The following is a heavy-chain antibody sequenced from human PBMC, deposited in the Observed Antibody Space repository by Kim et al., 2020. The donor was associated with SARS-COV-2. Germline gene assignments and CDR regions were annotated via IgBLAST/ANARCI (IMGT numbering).Heavy chain of an antibody. J-gene: IGHJ6*02. V-gene: IGHV3-33*06. Sequence: GGSLRLSCAASGFTFSSYAMHWVRQAPGKGLEWVAVIWYDGSNKYYADSVKGRFTISRDNSKNTLYLQMNSLRAEDTAVYYCAKGSVKLMVETIYGMDVWGQGTTVTVSS. D-gene: IGHD2-15*01. CDR1: GFTFSSYA. CDR3: AKGSVKLMVETIYGMDV. CDR2: IWYDGSNK.